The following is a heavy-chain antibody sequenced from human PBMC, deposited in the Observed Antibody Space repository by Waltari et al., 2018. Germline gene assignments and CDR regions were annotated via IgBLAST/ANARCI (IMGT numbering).Heavy chain of an antibody. J-gene: IGHJ4*02. V-gene: IGHV4-4*07. Sequence: QVQLQESGPGLVKPSETLSLTCTVSGGSISSYYWSWIRQPAGKGLEWIGRIYTSGSTNYNPSLKSRVTMSVDTSKNQFSLKLSSVTAADTAVYYCARVAPARGFSDEFDYWGQGTLVTVSS. CDR2: IYTSGST. CDR3: ARVAPARGFSDEFDY. D-gene: IGHD2-2*01. CDR1: GGSISSYY.